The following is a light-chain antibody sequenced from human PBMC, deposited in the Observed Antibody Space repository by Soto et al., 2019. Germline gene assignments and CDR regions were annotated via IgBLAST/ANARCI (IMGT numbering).Light chain of an antibody. CDR3: HQYDSSPLT. Sequence: EIVLTQSPGTLSLSPGERATLSCRASQSVSSSYLARYQQKPGQAPRRLIYGASSRATGIPDRFSGSGSGTDFTLTTSRLEPEEFAVYYCHQYDSSPLTFGGGTKVEIK. CDR1: QSVSSSY. CDR2: GAS. J-gene: IGKJ4*01. V-gene: IGKV3-20*01.